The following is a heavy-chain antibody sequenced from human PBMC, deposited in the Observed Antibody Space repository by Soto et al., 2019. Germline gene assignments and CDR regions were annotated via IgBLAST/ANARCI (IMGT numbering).Heavy chain of an antibody. Sequence: QVQLLQSGPEVKKPGASVKVSCKTSGYTFTTFYVHWVRQAPGQGLEWMGRIHPGGGQTIYSQKFQDRVAVSRDTSTNTVYMELSNLRSDDTAIYYCGRDGHKFDFDYWGQGTLVTVSS. CDR3: GRDGHKFDFDY. CDR1: GYTFTTFY. CDR2: IHPGGGQT. J-gene: IGHJ4*02. D-gene: IGHD3-10*01. V-gene: IGHV1-46*01.